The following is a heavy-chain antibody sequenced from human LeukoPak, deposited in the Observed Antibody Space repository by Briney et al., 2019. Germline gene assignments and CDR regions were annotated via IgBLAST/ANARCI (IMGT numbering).Heavy chain of an antibody. CDR1: GFTFSDSG. CDR2: IRYDGSDK. J-gene: IGHJ4*02. D-gene: IGHD1-20*01. Sequence: GGSLRLSCAAPGFTFSDSGMHWVRQAPGKGLEWVAFIRYDGSDKYYADSVKGRFTISRDNSKNALLQMNSLRPDDTAVYYCAKITQGTTAGYWGQGILVTVSS. V-gene: IGHV3-30*02. CDR3: AKITQGTTAGY.